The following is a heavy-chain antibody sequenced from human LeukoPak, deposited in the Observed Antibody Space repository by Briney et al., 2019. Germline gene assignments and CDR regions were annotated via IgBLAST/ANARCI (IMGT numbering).Heavy chain of an antibody. Sequence: GGSLRLSCAASGFTFSSYEMNWVRQAPGKGLEWVSAISGSGGSTYYADSVKGRFTISRDNSKNTLYLQMNSLRAEDTAVYYCAKELDYYGSGSYYNVRPLIPWGQGTLVTVSS. V-gene: IGHV3-23*01. CDR1: GFTFSSYE. CDR3: AKELDYYGSGSYYNVRPLIP. CDR2: ISGSGGST. J-gene: IGHJ5*02. D-gene: IGHD3-10*01.